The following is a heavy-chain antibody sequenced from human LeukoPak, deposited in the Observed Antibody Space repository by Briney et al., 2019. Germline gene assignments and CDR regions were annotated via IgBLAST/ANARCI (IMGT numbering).Heavy chain of an antibody. CDR2: INQGGSQT. J-gene: IGHJ4*02. Sequence: PGGSLRLSCAASGFTFSNYWMSWVRQAPGKGLEWVANINQGGSQTYYVDSVKGRFTISRDNAKNSLYLQMNSLRAEDTAVYYCAKDWGHCSGGSCYDLMYYFDYWGQGTLVTVSS. D-gene: IGHD2-15*01. CDR3: AKDWGHCSGGSCYDLMYYFDY. V-gene: IGHV3-7*01. CDR1: GFTFSNYW.